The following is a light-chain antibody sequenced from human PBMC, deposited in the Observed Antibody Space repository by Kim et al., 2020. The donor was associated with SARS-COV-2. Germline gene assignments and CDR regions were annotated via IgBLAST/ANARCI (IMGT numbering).Light chain of an antibody. CDR3: ATWDDSLSGPL. Sequence: QSVLTQPPSASGTPGQRVTISCSGSSSNIGSNYVYWYRQFPGTAPKLLIYRSNQRPSGVPDRISGSKSGSAASLAISGLRSEDEGDYYCATWDDSLSGPLFGGGTKVTVL. V-gene: IGLV1-47*01. J-gene: IGLJ2*01. CDR1: SSNIGSNY. CDR2: RSN.